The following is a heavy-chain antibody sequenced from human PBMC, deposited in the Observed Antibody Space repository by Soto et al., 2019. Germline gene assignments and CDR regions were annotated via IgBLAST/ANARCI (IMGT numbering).Heavy chain of an antibody. CDR3: AIKGNVDTAMVNYFDY. CDR1: GGTFSSYA. D-gene: IGHD5-18*01. Sequence: SVKVSCKASGGTFSSYAISWVRQAPGQGLEWMGGIIPIFGTANYAQKFQGRVTITADESTSTAYMELSSLRSEDTAVYYCAIKGNVDTAMVNYFDYWGQGTLVTVSS. V-gene: IGHV1-69*13. CDR2: IIPIFGTA. J-gene: IGHJ4*02.